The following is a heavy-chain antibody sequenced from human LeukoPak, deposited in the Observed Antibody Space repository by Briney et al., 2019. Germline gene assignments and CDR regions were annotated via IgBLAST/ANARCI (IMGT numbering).Heavy chain of an antibody. V-gene: IGHV3-30-3*01. CDR2: ISYDGSNK. CDR1: GFTFSSYA. D-gene: IGHD1-14*01. Sequence: GGSLRLSCAASGFTFSSYAMHWVRQAPGKGLEWVAVISYDGSNKYYADSVKGRFTISRDNSKNTPYLQMNSLRAEDTAVYYCARVYAAVRLTTPVDYWGQGTLVTVSS. CDR3: ARVYAAVRLTTPVDY. J-gene: IGHJ4*02.